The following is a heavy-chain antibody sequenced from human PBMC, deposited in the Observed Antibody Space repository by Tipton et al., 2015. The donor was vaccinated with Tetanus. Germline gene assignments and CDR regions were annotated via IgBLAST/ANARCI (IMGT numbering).Heavy chain of an antibody. CDR1: GGSISSGGYY. CDR3: ARVIAADDFWSGYPDY. CDR2: IYYSGST. D-gene: IGHD3-3*01. Sequence: TLSLTCTVSGGSISSGGYYWSWIRQHPGKGLEWIGYIYYSGSTYYNPSLKSRVTISVDTSKNQFSLKLSSVTAADTAVYYCARVIAADDFWSGYPDYWGQGTLVTVSS. V-gene: IGHV4-31*03. J-gene: IGHJ4*02.